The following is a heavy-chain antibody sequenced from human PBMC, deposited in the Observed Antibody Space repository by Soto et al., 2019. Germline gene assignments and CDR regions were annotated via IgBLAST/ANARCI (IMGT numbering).Heavy chain of an antibody. V-gene: IGHV3-11*01. Sequence: QLQLLESGGDLVKPGGSLRLSCAASGFSVSGNDLSWIRQAPGKGLEWVSSIGSSGRAIYYADSVKGRFTISRDNAKDSLYLHMSSLRAEDTAIYFRASHHSSGWLYFDSWGQGPLVTVSS. J-gene: IGHJ4*02. CDR1: GFSVSGND. CDR3: ASHHSSGWLYFDS. D-gene: IGHD6-19*01. CDR2: IGSSGRAI.